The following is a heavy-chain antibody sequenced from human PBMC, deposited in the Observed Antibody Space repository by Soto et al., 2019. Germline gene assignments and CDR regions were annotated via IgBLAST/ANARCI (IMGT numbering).Heavy chain of an antibody. V-gene: IGHV4-59*01. CDR2: IYYSGNT. Sequence: SETLSLTCTVSGGSISSYYWSWIRQPPGKGLEWIGYIYYSGNTNYNPSLKSRVTISVDTSKNQFSLKLSSVTAADTAVYYCARGRYSYGFFDYWGQGTPVTVSS. CDR1: GGSISSYY. CDR3: ARGRYSYGFFDY. J-gene: IGHJ4*02. D-gene: IGHD5-18*01.